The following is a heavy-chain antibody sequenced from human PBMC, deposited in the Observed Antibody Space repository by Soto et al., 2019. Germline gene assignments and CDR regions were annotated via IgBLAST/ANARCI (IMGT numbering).Heavy chain of an antibody. CDR1: GFSFSSYT. V-gene: IGHV3-23*01. CDR3: AKARCTGDTCFVPDY. J-gene: IGHJ4*01. CDR2: ISGSGGSP. D-gene: IGHD2-8*02. Sequence: GGSLRLSCAASGFSFSSYTMAWVRQAPGKGLEWVSSISGSGGSPSYADSVQGRFIISRDNPRNTVSLQMNRLRAEDTATYYCAKARCTGDTCFVPDYWGHGRLVTVST.